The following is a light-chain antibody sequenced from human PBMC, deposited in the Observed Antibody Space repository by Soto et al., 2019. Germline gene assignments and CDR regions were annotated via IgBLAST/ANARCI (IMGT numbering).Light chain of an antibody. V-gene: IGLV2-8*01. J-gene: IGLJ3*02. CDR1: SSDVGAYNY. CDR2: EVT. CDR3: TSYAGSNIWV. Sequence: QSVLTQPPSASGSPGQSVTISCTGTSSDVGAYNYVSWYQQYPGKAPKLMIYEVTKRPSGVPDRFSGSKSDKTASLTVSGLQPEDEADYYCTSYAGSNIWVFGGGTKLTVL.